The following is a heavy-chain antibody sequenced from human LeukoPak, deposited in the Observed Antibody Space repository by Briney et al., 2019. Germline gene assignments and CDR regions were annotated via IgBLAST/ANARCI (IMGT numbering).Heavy chain of an antibody. CDR3: VRDDHTSGWYY. CDR2: IYYTGTT. D-gene: IGHD6-19*01. Sequence: SETLSLTCTVSGDSISSSSSYYWGWIRQPPGKGLEWIGSIYYTGTTYYNPSLKSRVTISVDTSKNQFSLKLNSVTAADTAVYYCVRDDHTSGWYYWGQGTLVTVSS. V-gene: IGHV4-39*07. J-gene: IGHJ4*02. CDR1: GDSISSSSSYY.